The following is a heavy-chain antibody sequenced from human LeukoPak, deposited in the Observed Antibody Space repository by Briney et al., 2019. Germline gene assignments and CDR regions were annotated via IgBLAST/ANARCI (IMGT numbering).Heavy chain of an antibody. CDR3: ARGGPYCSGGSCYGNNWFDP. CDR1: GYTFTSYD. D-gene: IGHD2-15*01. Sequence: ASVKVSCKASGYTFTSYDINWVRQATGQGLEWMGWMNPNSGNTGYAQKFQGRVTMTRNTSISTAYMELSSLRSDDTAVYYCARGGPYCSGGSCYGNNWFDPWGQGTLVTVSS. CDR2: MNPNSGNT. V-gene: IGHV1-8*01. J-gene: IGHJ5*02.